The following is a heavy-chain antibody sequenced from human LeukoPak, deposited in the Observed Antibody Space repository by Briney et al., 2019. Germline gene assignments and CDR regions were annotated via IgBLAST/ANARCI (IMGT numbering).Heavy chain of an antibody. CDR1: GGSISSYY. Sequence: SETLSLTCTVSGGSISSYYWSWIRQPPGKGLEWIGYIYYSGSTNYNPSLKSRVTISVDTSKNQFSLKLSSVTAADTAVYYCARDAEGDDKWDWFDPWGQGTLVTVSS. CDR2: IYYSGST. V-gene: IGHV4-59*01. D-gene: IGHD1-26*01. CDR3: ARDAEGDDKWDWFDP. J-gene: IGHJ5*02.